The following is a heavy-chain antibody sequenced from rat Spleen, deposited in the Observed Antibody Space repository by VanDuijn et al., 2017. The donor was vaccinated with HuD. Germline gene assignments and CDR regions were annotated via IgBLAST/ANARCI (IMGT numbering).Heavy chain of an antibody. J-gene: IGHJ2*01. CDR3: TTLTELVMPTSFYFDY. D-gene: IGHD1-12*03. CDR2: ISTGGVTT. CDR1: GFTFSVYD. V-gene: IGHV5-27*01. Sequence: EVQLVESGGGLVQPGRSLRLSCAASGFTFSVYDMAWVRQAPTKGLEWVASISTGGVTTYYRDSVRGRFTLSRDNAESTLYLQMDSLRSDDTATYYCTTLTELVMPTSFYFDYWGQGVMVTVSS.